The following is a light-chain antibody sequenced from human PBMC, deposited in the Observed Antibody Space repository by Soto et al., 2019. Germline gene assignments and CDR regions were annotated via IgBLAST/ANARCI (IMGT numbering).Light chain of an antibody. Sequence: EIVLTQSPGTLSLSPGERATLSCRASQSVSSTYLAWYQQKPGQAPRLLIYGASSRATGIPDRFSGSGSGTDFTLTINRREPEDFSVYYCQQYGSSPRTFGQGTKVEIK. V-gene: IGKV3-20*01. J-gene: IGKJ1*01. CDR3: QQYGSSPRT. CDR2: GAS. CDR1: QSVSSTY.